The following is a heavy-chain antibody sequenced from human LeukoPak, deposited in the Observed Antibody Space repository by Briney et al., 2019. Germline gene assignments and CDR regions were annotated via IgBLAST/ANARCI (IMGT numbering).Heavy chain of an antibody. CDR3: ARDSYNNRGYYFPQDY. J-gene: IGHJ4*02. V-gene: IGHV4-4*07. D-gene: IGHD3-22*01. CDR1: GGSISTYY. Sequence: PSETLSLTCTVSGGSISTYYWSWIRQPAGKGLEWIGRISNSGSTDYNPSLKSRVTMSLDTSKNQLSLKLTSATAADTAVYYCARDSYNNRGYYFPQDYWGQGTLVTVSS. CDR2: ISNSGST.